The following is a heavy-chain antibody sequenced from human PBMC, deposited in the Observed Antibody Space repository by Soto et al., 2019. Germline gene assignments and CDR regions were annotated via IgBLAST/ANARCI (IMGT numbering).Heavy chain of an antibody. CDR3: AKDRQLGSSLYYFDY. J-gene: IGHJ4*02. CDR1: GLTFSSYG. CDR2: ISYHGSNK. V-gene: IGHV3-30*18. D-gene: IGHD5-18*01. Sequence: GGSLRLSCAASGLTFSSYGMHWVRQATGKGLEWVAVISYHGSNKDYADSVKGRFTISRDNSKNTLYLQMNSLRGEDTAVYYCAKDRQLGSSLYYFDYWGQGTLVTVSS.